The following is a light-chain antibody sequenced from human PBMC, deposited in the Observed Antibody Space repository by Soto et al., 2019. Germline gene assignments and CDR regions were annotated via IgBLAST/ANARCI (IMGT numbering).Light chain of an antibody. J-gene: IGKJ1*01. CDR1: QNINKR. Sequence: DIPMTQSPFTLSASVGDRVTITCRASQNINKRLAWHQQKPGKAPKVLIYDASNLKSGVPSRFSGSGSGTEFILNISRLQPDDFATYYCQQYYNYPWTFGQGTKVEIK. CDR2: DAS. CDR3: QQYYNYPWT. V-gene: IGKV1-5*01.